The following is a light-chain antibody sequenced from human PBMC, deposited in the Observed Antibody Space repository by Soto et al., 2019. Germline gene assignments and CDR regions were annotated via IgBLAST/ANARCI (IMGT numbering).Light chain of an antibody. Sequence: DIQMTQSPSSLSVSVGDRVIITCRASRTVRNYINWYQQKPGTAPKLLIYGATNLQSGVPSRFSGSGSETDFTLTIGSLQPEYFATYYCQQGYSTQYTVGQGTKLEIK. CDR1: RTVRNY. CDR3: QQGYSTQYT. CDR2: GAT. V-gene: IGKV1-39*01. J-gene: IGKJ2*01.